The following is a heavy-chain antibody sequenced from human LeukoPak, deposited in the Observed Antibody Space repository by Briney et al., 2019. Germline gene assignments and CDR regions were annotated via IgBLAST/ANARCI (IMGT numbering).Heavy chain of an antibody. V-gene: IGHV3-30*03. CDR1: GFTFSRHG. D-gene: IGHD3-16*01. J-gene: IGHJ4*02. Sequence: GGSLRLSCAPSGFTFSRHGMHWVRQAPGKGLEWVAIISNDGSRKYYAHSVEGRFTISRDNSKNTLYLQMDSLRAEDTAVYYCARDRAWDYFDYWGQGTLVTVSS. CDR3: ARDRAWDYFDY. CDR2: ISNDGSRK.